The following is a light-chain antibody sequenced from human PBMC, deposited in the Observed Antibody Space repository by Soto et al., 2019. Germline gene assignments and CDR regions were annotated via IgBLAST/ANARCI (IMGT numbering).Light chain of an antibody. Sequence: QYALTQPASVSGSPGQSITISCTGTSSDVGGYNYVSWYHQHPGKATKLMIYEVSNRPSGVSNRFSGSKSGNTASLTISGLEAEDEADYYCSSYTSRSTLVFCGGTEWTVL. CDR2: EVS. CDR3: SSYTSRSTLV. J-gene: IGLJ2*01. CDR1: SSDVGGYNY. V-gene: IGLV2-14*01.